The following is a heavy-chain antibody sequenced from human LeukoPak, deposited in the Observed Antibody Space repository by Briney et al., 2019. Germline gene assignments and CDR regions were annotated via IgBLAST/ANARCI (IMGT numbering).Heavy chain of an antibody. V-gene: IGHV3-30*04. CDR2: ISYDGSNK. CDR1: GFTFSSYA. CDR3: AKADISSGCLDS. Sequence: PGGSLRLSCAASGFTFSSYAMHWVRQAPGKGLEWVAIISYDGSNKYYGDSVKGRFTISRDNSKNTLYLQITSLRAEDTAVYYCAKADISSGCLDSWGQGTLVTVSS. D-gene: IGHD6-19*01. J-gene: IGHJ4*02.